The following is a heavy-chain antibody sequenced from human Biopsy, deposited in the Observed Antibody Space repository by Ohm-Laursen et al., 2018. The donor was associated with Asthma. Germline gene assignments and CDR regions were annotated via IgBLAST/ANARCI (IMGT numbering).Heavy chain of an antibody. V-gene: IGHV4-34*01. CDR1: PGSFSGFY. CDR3: ARGPELDV. CDR2: TNERGVT. Sequence: TLSLTCNVYPGSFSGFYWTWIRQSPGKGLEWIGETNERGVTNNNPSLKSRVIISIDTYWNRVSLKLTSVTAADTAVYFCARGPELDVWGQGTTVTVSS. J-gene: IGHJ6*02.